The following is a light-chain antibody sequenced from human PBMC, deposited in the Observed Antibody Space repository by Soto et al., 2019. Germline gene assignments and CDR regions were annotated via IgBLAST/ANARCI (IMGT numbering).Light chain of an antibody. V-gene: IGKV3-20*01. J-gene: IGKJ4*01. CDR3: QQYGGSPLVT. CDR1: QSISSGY. Sequence: ETVLTQSPGTLSLSPGERATLSCRASQSISSGYLAWYQQRPVQAPRLHISGASNRATGIPDRFSGSGSGTDFTLTISILEPEDFAVYYCQQYGGSPLVTFGGGTKVEIK. CDR2: GAS.